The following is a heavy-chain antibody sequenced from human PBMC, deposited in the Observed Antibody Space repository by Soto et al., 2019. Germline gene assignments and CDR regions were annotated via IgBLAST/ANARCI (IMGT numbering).Heavy chain of an antibody. V-gene: IGHV3-23*01. D-gene: IGHD4-17*01. J-gene: IGHJ4*02. CDR3: AKIVKGPYGDYESGFDY. CDR1: GFPFSSYS. CDR2: ISGSGGNT. Sequence: PGGSLSLSCAASGFPFSSYSMSWVRQAPGKGLEWVSAISGSGGNTYHADSVKGRFTISRDTSKNTLYLQMNSLRAEDTAVYYCAKIVKGPYGDYESGFDYWGQGTLVTVSS.